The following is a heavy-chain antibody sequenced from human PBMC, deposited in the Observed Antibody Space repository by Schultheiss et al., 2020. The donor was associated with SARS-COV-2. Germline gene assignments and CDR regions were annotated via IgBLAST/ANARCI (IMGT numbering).Heavy chain of an antibody. D-gene: IGHD5-24*01. CDR2: IYHSGST. J-gene: IGHJ6*02. Sequence: SETLSLTCAVSGYSISSGYYWGWIRQPPGKGLEWIGEIYHSGSTNYNPSLKSRVTISVDKSKNQFSLKLSSVTAADTAVYYCARDGAQDGYNLDYYYSYAMDVWGQGTTVTVSS. CDR3: ARDGAQDGYNLDYYYSYAMDV. V-gene: IGHV4-38-2*02. CDR1: GYSISSGYY.